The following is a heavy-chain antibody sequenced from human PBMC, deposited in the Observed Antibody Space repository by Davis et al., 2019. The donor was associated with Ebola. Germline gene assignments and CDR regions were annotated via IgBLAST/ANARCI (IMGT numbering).Heavy chain of an antibody. V-gene: IGHV7-4-1*02. Sequence: ASVKVSCKAAGYTFTSYAMNWVRQAPGQGLEWMGWINTNTGNPTYAQGFTGRFVFSLDTSVSTAYLQISSLKAEDTAVYYCARIGEKFVVLGWFDPWGQGTLVTVSS. CDR2: INTNTGNP. CDR1: GYTFTSYA. J-gene: IGHJ5*02. D-gene: IGHD2-15*01. CDR3: ARIGEKFVVLGWFDP.